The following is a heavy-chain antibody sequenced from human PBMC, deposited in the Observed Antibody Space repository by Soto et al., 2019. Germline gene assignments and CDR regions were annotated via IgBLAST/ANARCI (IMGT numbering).Heavy chain of an antibody. Sequence: SETLSLTCTVSGGSISSSSYYWGWIRQPPGKGLEWIGSIYYSGSTYYNPSLKSRVTISVDTSKNQFSLKLSSVTAADTAVYYCARLGRRPPFTIAVAGLWGQGTLVTAPQ. CDR3: ARLGRRPPFTIAVAGL. J-gene: IGHJ4*02. CDR2: IYYSGST. CDR1: GGSISSSSYY. V-gene: IGHV4-39*01. D-gene: IGHD6-19*01.